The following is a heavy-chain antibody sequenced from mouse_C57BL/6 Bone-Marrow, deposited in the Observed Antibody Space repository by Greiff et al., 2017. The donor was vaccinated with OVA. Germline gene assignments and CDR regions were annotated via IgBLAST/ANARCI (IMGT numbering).Heavy chain of an antibody. Sequence: QVQLQQSGPGLVQPSQSLSITCTVSGFSLTSYGVHWVRQSPGKGLEWLGVIWSGGSTDYNAAFISRLSISKDNSTSQVFFKMNSLQADDTAIYYCARRNYYGSSSAWFAYWGQGTLVTVSA. V-gene: IGHV2-2*01. CDR3: ARRNYYGSSSAWFAY. J-gene: IGHJ3*01. CDR1: GFSLTSYG. CDR2: IWSGGST. D-gene: IGHD1-1*01.